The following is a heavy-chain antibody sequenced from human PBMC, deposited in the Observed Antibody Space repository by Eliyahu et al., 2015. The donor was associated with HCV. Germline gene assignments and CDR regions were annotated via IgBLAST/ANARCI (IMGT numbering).Heavy chain of an antibody. CDR1: GGPFSAYS. D-gene: IGHD2-2*01. CDR3: AVVPAAVGSFYNWFDP. V-gene: IGHV4-34*02. Sequence: QVPQEPWGAGLLKPSETLSLSCTVHGGPFSAYSWSWIRQPPGKGLEWVGEITHSGSTNFNPSLKGRATISMDKSKNQFSLMLKSVSAADTAVYFCAVVPAAVGSFYNWFDPWGQGTLVIVSS. CDR2: ITHSGST. J-gene: IGHJ5*02.